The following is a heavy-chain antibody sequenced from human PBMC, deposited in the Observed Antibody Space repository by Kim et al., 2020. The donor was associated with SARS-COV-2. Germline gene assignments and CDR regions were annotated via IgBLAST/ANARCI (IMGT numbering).Heavy chain of an antibody. CDR3: ARDLLAAAGYLT. V-gene: IGHV1-2*02. CDR1: GYTFTGYY. Sequence: ASVKVSCKASGYTFTGYYMHWVRQAPGQGLEWMGWINPNSGGTNYAQKFQGRVTMTRDTSISTAYMELSRLRSDDTAVYYCARDLLAAAGYLTWGQGTLVTVSS. CDR2: INPNSGGT. D-gene: IGHD6-13*01. J-gene: IGHJ4*02.